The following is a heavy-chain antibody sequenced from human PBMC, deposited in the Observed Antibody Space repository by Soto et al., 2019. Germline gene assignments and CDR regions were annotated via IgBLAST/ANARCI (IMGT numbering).Heavy chain of an antibody. CDR1: GFTFSSYA. CDR3: ASTMFGVVDYYYYGLYD. J-gene: IGHJ6*02. Sequence: GGSLRLSCAASGFTFSSYAMSWVRQAPGKGLEWVSAISGSGGSTYYEDSVKGRFTISSDNSKNTLYLQMNSLRAEDTAVYYCASTMFGVVDYYYYGLYDWGQGTTVTVSS. D-gene: IGHD3-3*01. V-gene: IGHV3-23*01. CDR2: ISGSGGST.